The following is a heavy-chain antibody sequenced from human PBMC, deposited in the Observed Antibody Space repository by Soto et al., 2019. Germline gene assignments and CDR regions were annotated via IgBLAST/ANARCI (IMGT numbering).Heavy chain of an antibody. Sequence: SLTCTVSVGSISSGDYYWSWIRQPPGKGLEWIGVIYYSGITYYNPSLESRLFMSVDTSKNQFSLKVSSVTAADTAVYYCARPLTPLRGTDAFDIWGQGTMVTVSS. CDR2: IYYSGIT. CDR3: ARPLTPLRGTDAFDI. V-gene: IGHV4-30-4*08. J-gene: IGHJ3*02. D-gene: IGHD1-1*01. CDR1: VGSISSGDYY.